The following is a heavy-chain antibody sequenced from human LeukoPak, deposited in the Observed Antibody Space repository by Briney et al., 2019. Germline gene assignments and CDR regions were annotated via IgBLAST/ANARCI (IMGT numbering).Heavy chain of an antibody. CDR2: ISSSSRTI. J-gene: IGHJ4*02. Sequence: PGGSLRLSCEASGFTFSSYSMNWVRQAPGKGLEWVSYISSSSRTIYYADSVKGRFTISRDNAKNSLYLQMNSLRDEETAVYYCARDRYGGYAHEYWGQGTLVTVSS. D-gene: IGHD4-17*01. CDR3: ARDRYGGYAHEY. V-gene: IGHV3-48*02. CDR1: GFTFSSYS.